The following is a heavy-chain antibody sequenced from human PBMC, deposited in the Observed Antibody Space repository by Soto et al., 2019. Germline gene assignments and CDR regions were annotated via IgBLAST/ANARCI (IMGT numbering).Heavy chain of an antibody. J-gene: IGHJ4*02. Sequence: GGALRLSCTASGFTFVDYAMSWFRQAPGKGLEWVGFIRSKAYGGTTEYAASVKGRFTISRDDSKSIAYLQMNSLKTEDTAVYYCTGEVYDSSGTDYWGQGTLVTAPQ. D-gene: IGHD3-3*01. CDR1: GFTFVDYA. V-gene: IGHV3-49*03. CDR3: TGEVYDSSGTDY. CDR2: IRSKAYGGTT.